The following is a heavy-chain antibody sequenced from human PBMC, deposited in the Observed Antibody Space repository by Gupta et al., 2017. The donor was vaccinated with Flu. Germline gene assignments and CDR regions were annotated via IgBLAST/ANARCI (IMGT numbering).Heavy chain of an antibody. CDR1: SSYA. CDR3: AKEAGPVAGTNFDY. D-gene: IGHD6-19*01. Sequence: SSYAMSWVRQAPGKGLEWVSAISGSGGSTYYADAVKGRFTISRDNSKNTLYLQMNSLRAEDTAVYYCAKEAGPVAGTNFDYWGQGTLVTVSS. CDR2: ISGSGGST. V-gene: IGHV3-23*01. J-gene: IGHJ4*02.